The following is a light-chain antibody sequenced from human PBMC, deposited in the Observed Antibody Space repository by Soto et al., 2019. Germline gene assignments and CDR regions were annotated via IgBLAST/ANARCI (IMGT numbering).Light chain of an antibody. V-gene: IGKV1-5*03. CDR3: QQYKSYPWK. J-gene: IGKJ1*01. CDR1: QSISSW. Sequence: DNHMTQSASTLSASVGDRVTITCRASQSISSWLAWYQQKPGKAPNLLIYKASSLRSGVPSRFSGSGSGTEFTLTISSLQPDDSATYYCQQYKSYPWKFGQGTKV. CDR2: KAS.